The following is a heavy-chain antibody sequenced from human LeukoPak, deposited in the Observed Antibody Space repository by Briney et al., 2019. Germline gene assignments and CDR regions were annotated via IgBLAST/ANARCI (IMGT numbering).Heavy chain of an antibody. Sequence: GGSLRLSCAASGFTFSNYWMSWVRQAPGKGLEWVANINQDESEKYYVDSVKGRFTISRDNAKNSLYLQMNSLRAEDTAVYYCARGYYDSNAQLFDYWGQGTLVTVSS. D-gene: IGHD3-22*01. J-gene: IGHJ4*02. CDR3: ARGYYDSNAQLFDY. CDR1: GFTFSNYW. V-gene: IGHV3-7*01. CDR2: INQDESEK.